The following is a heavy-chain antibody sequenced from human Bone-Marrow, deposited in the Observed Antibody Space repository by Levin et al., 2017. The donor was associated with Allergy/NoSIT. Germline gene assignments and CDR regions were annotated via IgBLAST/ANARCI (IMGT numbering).Heavy chain of an antibody. V-gene: IGHV3-9*01. Sequence: GGSLRLSCAASGFSFDDYTMHWVRQTPGKGLEWVSRINWDGSSIVYADSVKGRFTISRDNAKNSLYLQMNSLRAEDTALYYCAKTFYSSSSSGYFDYWGQGTLVTVSS. CDR2: INWDGSSI. J-gene: IGHJ4*02. D-gene: IGHD6-6*01. CDR3: AKTFYSSSSSGYFDY. CDR1: GFSFDDYT.